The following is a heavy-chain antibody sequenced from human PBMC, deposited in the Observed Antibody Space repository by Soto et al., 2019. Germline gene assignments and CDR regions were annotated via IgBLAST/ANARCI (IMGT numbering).Heavy chain of an antibody. D-gene: IGHD2-15*01. Sequence: SGTLSLTCAVYGGCFSADYWGWVRQTPGKGLEWIGEINYSGVTNYNPSLESRVTISIDTSESQFSLRLTSVTAADTAVYYCARGLWVVRRRSSPSFDLPGQAPQLTLSS. V-gene: IGHV4-34*01. CDR2: INYSGVT. CDR1: GGCFSADY. J-gene: IGHJ4*02. CDR3: ARGLWVVRRRSSPSFDL.